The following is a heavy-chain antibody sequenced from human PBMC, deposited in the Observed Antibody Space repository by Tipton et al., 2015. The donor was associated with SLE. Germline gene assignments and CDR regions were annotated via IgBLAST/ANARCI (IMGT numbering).Heavy chain of an antibody. CDR2: IRYDGTKK. J-gene: IGHJ3*01. CDR1: GFTFSNYA. Sequence: GSLRLSCEASGFTFSNYAMHWVRQAPGKGLEWVTFIRYDGTKKYYADSVKGRFTISRDNSKNTLSLQMNNLRDDDTALYYCAKDTGSYPEGASDFWGQGTMVTVSS. V-gene: IGHV3-30*02. CDR3: AKDTGSYPEGASDF. D-gene: IGHD1-26*01.